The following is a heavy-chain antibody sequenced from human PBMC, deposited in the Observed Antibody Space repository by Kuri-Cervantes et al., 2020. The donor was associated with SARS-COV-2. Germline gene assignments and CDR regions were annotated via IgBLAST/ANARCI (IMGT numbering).Heavy chain of an antibody. J-gene: IGHJ4*02. D-gene: IGHD6-6*01. CDR2: ISHSGST. CDR1: GFSYH. Sequence: SETLSLTCYVSGFSYHWGWTRQSPGKGLEWIGSISHSGSTYYSPSLKSRVTISVDTSKNQFPLKLSSVTAADTAVYYCASHGAQQLVRYWGQGTLVTVSS. V-gene: IGHV4-38-2*01. CDR3: ASHGAQQLVRY.